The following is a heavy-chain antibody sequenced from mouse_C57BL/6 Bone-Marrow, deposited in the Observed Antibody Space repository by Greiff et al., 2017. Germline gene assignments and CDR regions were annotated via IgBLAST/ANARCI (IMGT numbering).Heavy chain of an antibody. Sequence: DVKLVESGGDLVKPGGSLKLSCAASGFTFSSYGMSWVRQTPDQRLEWVATISSGGSYTYYPDSVKGRFTISRDNAKNTLYMQMSSLKSEDTAMYYCANFAYWGQGTRVTVSA. J-gene: IGHJ3*01. CDR1: GFTFSSYG. V-gene: IGHV5-6*02. CDR2: ISSGGSYT. CDR3: ANFAY.